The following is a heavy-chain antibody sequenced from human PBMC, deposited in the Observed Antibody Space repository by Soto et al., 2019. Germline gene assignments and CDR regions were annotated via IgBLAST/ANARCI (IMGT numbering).Heavy chain of an antibody. Sequence: GPEVKKPGASVKVSCKTSGYTFTNYGISWVRQAPGQGLEWMGWITAYSRNTNYAQNFQGRVTMTTDTSTTTAYMELRSLRSDDTAVYYCTKVGDGDYPDYWGQGTLVTVSS. CDR3: TKVGDGDYPDY. CDR2: ITAYSRNT. J-gene: IGHJ4*02. D-gene: IGHD3-16*01. V-gene: IGHV1-18*01. CDR1: GYTFTNYG.